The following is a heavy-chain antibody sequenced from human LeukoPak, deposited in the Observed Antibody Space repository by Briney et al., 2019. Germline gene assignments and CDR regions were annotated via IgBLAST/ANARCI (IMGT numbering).Heavy chain of an antibody. CDR3: ARNWYGSSWSEQIYYFDY. CDR2: IYYSGST. J-gene: IGHJ4*02. CDR1: GGSISSSSYY. V-gene: IGHV4-39*01. Sequence: MASETLSLTCTVSGGSISSSSYYWGWIRQPPGKGLEWIGSIYYSGSTYYNPSLKSRVTISVDTSKNQFSLKLSSVTAADTAVYYCARNWYGSSWSEQIYYFDYWGQGTLVTVSS. D-gene: IGHD6-13*01.